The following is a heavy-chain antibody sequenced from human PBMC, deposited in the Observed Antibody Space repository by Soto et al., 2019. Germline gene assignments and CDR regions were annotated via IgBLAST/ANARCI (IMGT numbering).Heavy chain of an antibody. D-gene: IGHD6-19*01. J-gene: IGHJ4*02. CDR3: AKDRKSGSGWYWDY. CDR2: ISGSGTST. V-gene: IGHV3-23*01. CDR1: GFTFSNFA. Sequence: SGGSLRLSCAASGFTFSNFAMSWVRQAPGKGLEWVSAISGSGTSTYDADSVKGRFSISRDNSKNTLYLQMNSLRAEDTAVYYCAKDRKSGSGWYWDYWGQGTLVTVSS.